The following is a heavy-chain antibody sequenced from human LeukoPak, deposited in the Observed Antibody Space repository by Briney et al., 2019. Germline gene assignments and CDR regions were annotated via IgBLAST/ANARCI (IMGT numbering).Heavy chain of an antibody. CDR3: ARGSGIAAAGTLWFDP. Sequence: SQTLSLTCAISGDSVSSNSAAWNWIRQSPSRGLEWLGRTYYRSKWYNDYAVSVKSRITINPDTSKNQFSLQLNSVTPEGTAVYYCARGSGIAAAGTLWFDPWGQGTLVTVSS. CDR2: TYYRSKWYN. CDR1: GDSVSSNSAA. V-gene: IGHV6-1*01. D-gene: IGHD6-13*01. J-gene: IGHJ5*02.